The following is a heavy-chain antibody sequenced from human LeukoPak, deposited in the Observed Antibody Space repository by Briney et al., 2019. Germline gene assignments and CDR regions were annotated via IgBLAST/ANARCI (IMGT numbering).Heavy chain of an antibody. CDR1: GFTFSSYA. CDR2: ISGSGGST. D-gene: IGHD3-3*01. J-gene: IGHJ6*02. CDR3: AKDQMLGLRFLNPYYYGMDV. Sequence: GGSLRLSCAASGFTFSSYAMSWVRQAPGKGLEWVSAISGSGGSTYYADSVKGRFTISRDNSKNTLYQQMNSLRAEDTAVYYCAKDQMLGLRFLNPYYYGMDVWGQGTTVTVSS. V-gene: IGHV3-23*01.